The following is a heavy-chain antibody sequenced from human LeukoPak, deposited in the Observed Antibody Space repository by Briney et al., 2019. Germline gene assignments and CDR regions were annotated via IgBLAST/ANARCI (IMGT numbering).Heavy chain of an antibody. D-gene: IGHD3-22*01. CDR3: ARLGYYYDSSH. CDR1: GGSISSSSYY. CDR2: IYYSGST. J-gene: IGHJ4*02. V-gene: IGHV4-39*01. Sequence: SETLSLTCTVSGGSISSSSYYWGWIRQPPGKGLEWIGSIYYSGSTYYNPSLKSRVTISVDTSKNQFSLKLSSVTAAGTAVYYCARLGYYYDSSHWGQGTLVTVSS.